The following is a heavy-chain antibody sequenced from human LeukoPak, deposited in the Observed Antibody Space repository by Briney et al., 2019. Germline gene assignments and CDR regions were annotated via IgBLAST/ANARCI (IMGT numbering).Heavy chain of an antibody. CDR3: ARGRYYYGSGSRVDY. V-gene: IGHV4-34*01. CDR2: INHSGST. Sequence: PSETLSLTCAVYGGSFSGYYWSWIRLPPGKGLEWIGEINHSGSTNYNPSLKSRVTISVDTSKNQFSLKLSSVTAADTAVYYCARGRYYYGSGSRVDYWGQGTLVTVSS. D-gene: IGHD3-10*01. CDR1: GGSFSGYY. J-gene: IGHJ4*02.